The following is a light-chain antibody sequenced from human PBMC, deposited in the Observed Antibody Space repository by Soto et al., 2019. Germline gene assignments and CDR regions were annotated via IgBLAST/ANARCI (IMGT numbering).Light chain of an antibody. CDR2: YVS. CDR3: QQYYNWPRT. Sequence: EIEMTHSPATLSVSPTDGTPLXCMPGQGITTTCACYQQKSRQSPRLLINYVSSRATGVPARFSGTGSETTVTLPIIRLQPEDFAVSYCQQYYNWPRTFGQGTKVDIK. V-gene: IGKV3-15*01. J-gene: IGKJ1*01. CDR1: QGITTT.